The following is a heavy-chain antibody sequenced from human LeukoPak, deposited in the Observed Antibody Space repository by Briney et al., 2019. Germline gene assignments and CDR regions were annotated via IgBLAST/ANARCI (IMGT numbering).Heavy chain of an antibody. J-gene: IGHJ4*02. CDR1: GFTFDDYA. V-gene: IGHV3-9*01. CDR3: ARSPLFSDTNFDY. CDR2: ISWNSGSI. Sequence: GGSLRLSCAASGFTFDDYAMHWVRQAPGKGLEWVSGISWNSGSIGYADSVKGRFTISRDSAKNSLYLQMNSLRAEDTALYYCARSPLFSDTNFDYWGQGTLVTVSS. D-gene: IGHD5-18*01.